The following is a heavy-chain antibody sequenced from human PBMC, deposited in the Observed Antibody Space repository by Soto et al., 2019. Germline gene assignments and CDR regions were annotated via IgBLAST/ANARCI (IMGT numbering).Heavy chain of an antibody. D-gene: IGHD2-15*01. CDR2: ISSSSSTI. J-gene: IGHJ6*02. Sequence: GGSLRLSCAASGFTFSSYSMNWVRQAPGKGLEWVSYISSSSSTIYYADSVKGRFTISRDNAKNSLYLQMNSLRAEDTAVYYCARWVVAATPYYYGMDVWGQGTTVTVSS. CDR1: GFTFSSYS. CDR3: ARWVVAATPYYYGMDV. V-gene: IGHV3-48*01.